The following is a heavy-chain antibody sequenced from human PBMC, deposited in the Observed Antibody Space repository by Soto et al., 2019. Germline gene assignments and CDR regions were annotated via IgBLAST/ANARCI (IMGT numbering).Heavy chain of an antibody. Sequence: EVPLVESGGGLVQPGGSLRLSCAASGFAVSSNYMIWVRQAPGKGLEWVSLIYIGGNAYYADSVKGRFTISRDNSMNTLYLQMDSLRAEDTAVYYCARGRSRSSREALDYWGQGTLVTVSS. D-gene: IGHD6-6*01. CDR3: ARGRSRSSREALDY. CDR2: IYIGGNA. V-gene: IGHV3-66*01. J-gene: IGHJ4*02. CDR1: GFAVSSNY.